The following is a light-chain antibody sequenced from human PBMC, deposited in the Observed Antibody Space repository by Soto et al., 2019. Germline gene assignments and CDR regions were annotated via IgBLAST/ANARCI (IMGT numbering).Light chain of an antibody. V-gene: IGKV3-20*01. CDR3: QQYGSSPWT. CDR1: QSISSD. Sequence: MSQSLATLSVSPGERATLSCRASQSISSDLAWYQQKPGQAPRLLIYGASSRASGIPDRFSGSGSGTDFTLTISRLEPEDLVVYYCQQYGSSPWTFGQGTKVDIK. CDR2: GAS. J-gene: IGKJ1*01.